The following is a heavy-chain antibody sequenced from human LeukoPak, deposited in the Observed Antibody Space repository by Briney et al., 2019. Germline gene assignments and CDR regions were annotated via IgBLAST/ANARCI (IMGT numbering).Heavy chain of an antibody. V-gene: IGHV3-48*01. J-gene: IGHJ4*02. CDR2: ISSSSSTI. D-gene: IGHD3-3*01. Sequence: GGSLRLSCAASGFTFSSYSMNWVRQAPGKGLEWVSYISSSSSTIYYADSVKGRFTISRDNAKNSLYLQMNSLRAEDTAVYYCAREEPFWSGYEEVDYWGQGTLVTVSS. CDR3: AREEPFWSGYEEVDY. CDR1: GFTFSSYS.